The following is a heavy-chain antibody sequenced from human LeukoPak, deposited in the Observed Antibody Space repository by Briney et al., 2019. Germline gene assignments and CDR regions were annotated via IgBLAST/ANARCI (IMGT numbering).Heavy chain of an antibody. Sequence: GGSPRLPCAASGFTFSSYSMNWVRQAPGKGLEWVSSISSSSSYIYYADSVKGRFTISRDNAKNSLYLQMNSLRAEDTAVYYCARDGFRSSSGWFVDYWGQGTLVTVSS. D-gene: IGHD6-19*01. V-gene: IGHV3-21*01. J-gene: IGHJ4*02. CDR1: GFTFSSYS. CDR3: ARDGFRSSSGWFVDY. CDR2: ISSSSSYI.